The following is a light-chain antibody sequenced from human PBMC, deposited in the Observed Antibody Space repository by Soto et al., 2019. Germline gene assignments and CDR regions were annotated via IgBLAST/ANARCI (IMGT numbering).Light chain of an antibody. CDR1: QSVSSY. V-gene: IGKV3-11*01. J-gene: IGKJ2*01. CDR3: QQRSNWPPYT. CDR2: DAS. Sequence: EIVLTQSPATLSLSPGERAPLSCRASQSVSSYLAWYQQKPGQAPRLLIYDASNRATGIPARFSGSGSGTDFPLTISSLEPEDFAVYYCQQRSNWPPYTFGQGTKLEIK.